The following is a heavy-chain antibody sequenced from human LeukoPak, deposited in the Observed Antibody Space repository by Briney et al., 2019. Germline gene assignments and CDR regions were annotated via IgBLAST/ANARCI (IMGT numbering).Heavy chain of an antibody. CDR3: ARGIGAGRDYFDY. V-gene: IGHV4-61*02. D-gene: IGHD1-26*01. CDR1: VDSISSGNSH. CDR2: MYISGTS. Sequence: SQTLSLTCTVSVDSISSGNSHWSWIRQPAGEGLEWIGRMYISGTSNYNPSLKSRVSISVDTSRNQVSLKLTSVTTADTAVYYCARGIGAGRDYFDYWGQGTLVTVSS. J-gene: IGHJ4*02.